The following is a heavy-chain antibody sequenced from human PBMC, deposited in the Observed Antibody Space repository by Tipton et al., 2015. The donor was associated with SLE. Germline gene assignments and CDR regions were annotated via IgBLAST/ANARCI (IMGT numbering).Heavy chain of an antibody. J-gene: IGHJ4*02. CDR1: GFTFSSYA. V-gene: IGHV3-30*04. CDR2: ISYDGSNK. CDR3: ASDLLGELSRFDD. D-gene: IGHD3-16*02. Sequence: SLRLSCAASGFTFSSYAMHWVRQAPGKGLEWVAVISYDGSNKYYADSVKGRFTISRDNSKNTLYLQMNSLRAEDTAVYYCASDLLGELSRFDDWGQGTLVTVSS.